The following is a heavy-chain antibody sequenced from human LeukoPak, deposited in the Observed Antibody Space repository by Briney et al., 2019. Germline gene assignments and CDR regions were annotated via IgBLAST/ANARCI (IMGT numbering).Heavy chain of an antibody. CDR1: GYTFTSYG. J-gene: IGHJ5*02. Sequence: ASVKVSCKASGYTFTSYGISWVRQAPGQGLEWMGWISAYNGNTNYAQKLQGRVTMTTDTSTSTAYMELSSLRSEDTAVYYCARGRTKTYYYDSSGYPWGQGTLVTVSS. D-gene: IGHD3-22*01. CDR3: ARGRTKTYYYDSSGYP. CDR2: ISAYNGNT. V-gene: IGHV1-18*01.